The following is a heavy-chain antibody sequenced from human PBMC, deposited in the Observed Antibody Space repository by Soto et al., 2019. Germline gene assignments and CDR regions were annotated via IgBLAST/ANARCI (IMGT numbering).Heavy chain of an antibody. CDR2: IIPIFGTA. J-gene: IGHJ4*02. V-gene: IGHV1-69*01. Sequence: QVQLVLSGAEVKKPGSSVKVSCKASGGTFSSYAISWVRQAPGQGLEWMGGIIPIFGTANYAQKFQGRVTITADESTSTAYMELSSLRSEDTAVYYCSGPGDYGDYAGAYWGQGTLVTVSS. CDR3: SGPGDYGDYAGAY. D-gene: IGHD4-17*01. CDR1: GGTFSSYA.